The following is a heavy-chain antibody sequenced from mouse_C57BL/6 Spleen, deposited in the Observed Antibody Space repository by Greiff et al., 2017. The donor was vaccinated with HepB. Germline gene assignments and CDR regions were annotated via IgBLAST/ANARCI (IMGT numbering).Heavy chain of an antibody. J-gene: IGHJ4*01. V-gene: IGHV5-6*01. Sequence: EVQLVESGGDLVKPGGSLKLSCAASGFTFSSYGMSWVRQTPDKRLEWVATISSGGSYTYYPDSVKGRFTISRDNAKNNLYLQMSHLKSEDTAMYYCARDRKLGEGYAMDYWGQGTSVTVSS. CDR3: ARDRKLGEGYAMDY. CDR1: GFTFSSYG. CDR2: ISSGGSYT. D-gene: IGHD4-1*01.